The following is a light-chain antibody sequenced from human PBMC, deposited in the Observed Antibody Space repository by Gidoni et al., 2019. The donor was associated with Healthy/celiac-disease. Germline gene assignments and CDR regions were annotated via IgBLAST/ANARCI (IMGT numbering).Light chain of an antibody. V-gene: IGKV1-33*01. J-gene: IGKJ5*01. CDR2: DAS. CDR3: QQYDNLPT. Sequence: DIQMNQSPSSLSASVGDRVTITCQASQDISNYLNWYQQKPGKAPKLLIYDASNLETGVPSRFSGSGSGTDFTFTISSLQPEDIATYYCQQYDNLPTFXQXTRLEIK. CDR1: QDISNY.